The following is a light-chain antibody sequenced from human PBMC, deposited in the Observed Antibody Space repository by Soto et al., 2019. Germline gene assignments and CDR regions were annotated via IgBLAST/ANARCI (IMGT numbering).Light chain of an antibody. CDR2: KVS. V-gene: IGKV2-30*01. J-gene: IGKJ2*03. Sequence: VVLTQSPLSLPVTLGQPASISCRSSQSLVYRDGNTYLNWFQQRPGQSPRRLIYKVSDSDSGVPDIFRGSGSATDFTMKISRVEAEDVGIYSCRQGTHWPPYSFGQGTKLEIK. CDR3: RQGTHWPPYS. CDR1: QSLVYRDGNTY.